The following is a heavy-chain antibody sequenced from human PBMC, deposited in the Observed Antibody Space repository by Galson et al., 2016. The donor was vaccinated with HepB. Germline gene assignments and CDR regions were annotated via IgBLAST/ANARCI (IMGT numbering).Heavy chain of an antibody. CDR1: GYTLTELS. V-gene: IGHV1-24*01. J-gene: IGHJ3*02. CDR2: FDPEDGET. Sequence: SVKVSCKVSGYTLTELSMHWVRPAPGKGLEWMGGFDPEDGETIYAPQFQGRVTMTEDTSTDTAYMELSSLGSEDTGVDYCSTGRRAAAGLDAFDIWGQGTMVTVSS. D-gene: IGHD6-13*01. CDR3: STGRRAAAGLDAFDI.